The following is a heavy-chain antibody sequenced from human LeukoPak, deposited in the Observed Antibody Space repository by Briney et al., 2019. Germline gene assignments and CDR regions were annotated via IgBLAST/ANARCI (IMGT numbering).Heavy chain of an antibody. D-gene: IGHD6-19*01. CDR3: ARVGGEQWPLIY. J-gene: IGHJ4*02. CDR1: GGSISSYY. CDR2: IYYSGGT. V-gene: IGHV4-59*01. Sequence: SETLSLTCTVSGGSISSYYWSWIRQPPGKGLEWIGYIYYSGGTNYNPSLKSRVTISVDTSKNQFSLKLSSVTAADTAVYYCARVGGEQWPLIYWGQGTLVTVSS.